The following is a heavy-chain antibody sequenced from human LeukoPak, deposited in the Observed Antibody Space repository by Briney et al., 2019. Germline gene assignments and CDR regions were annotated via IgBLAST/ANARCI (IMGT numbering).Heavy chain of an antibody. J-gene: IGHJ6*02. V-gene: IGHV3-66*01. CDR1: GFTFSSNS. CDR2: IYSGGST. D-gene: IGHD1-26*01. CDR3: ARDGIVVGPTINYYYGMDV. Sequence: GGSLRLSCAASGFTFSSNSMNWVRQAPGKGLEWVSVIYSGGSTYYADSVKGRFTISRDNSKNTLYLQMNSLRAEDTAVYYCARDGIVVGPTINYYYGMDVWGQGTTVTVSS.